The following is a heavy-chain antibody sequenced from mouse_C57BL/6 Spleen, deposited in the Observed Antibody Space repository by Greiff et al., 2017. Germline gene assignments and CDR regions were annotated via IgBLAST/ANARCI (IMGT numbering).Heavy chain of an antibody. J-gene: IGHJ2*01. D-gene: IGHD2-5*01. V-gene: IGHV5-9*01. Sequence: DVQLVESGGGLVKPGGSLKLSCAASGFTFSSYTMSWVRQTPEKRLEWVATISGGGGNTYYPDSVKGRFTISRDNANNTLYLQMSSLRSEDTALYYCARLDYSNWRNYFDYWGQGTTLTVSS. CDR1: GFTFSSYT. CDR3: ARLDYSNWRNYFDY. CDR2: ISGGGGNT.